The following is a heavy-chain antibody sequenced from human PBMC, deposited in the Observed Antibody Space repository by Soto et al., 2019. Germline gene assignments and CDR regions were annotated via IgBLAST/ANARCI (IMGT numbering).Heavy chain of an antibody. Sequence: SETLSLTCAVYGGSFSGYYWSWIRQPPGKGLEWIGEINHSGSTNYNPSLKSRVTISVDTSKNQFSLKLSSVTAADTAVYYCASSVWGKRIAGSWGQGTLVTVSS. CDR3: ASSVWGKRIAGS. CDR1: GGSFSGYY. D-gene: IGHD6-13*01. J-gene: IGHJ4*02. V-gene: IGHV4-34*01. CDR2: INHSGST.